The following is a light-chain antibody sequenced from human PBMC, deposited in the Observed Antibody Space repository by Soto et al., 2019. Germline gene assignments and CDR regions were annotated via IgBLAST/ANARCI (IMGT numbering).Light chain of an antibody. J-gene: IGKJ1*01. V-gene: IGKV3-20*01. CDR3: QQYANSHGT. CDR2: GTS. Sequence: EIVLTQSPGTLSLSPGERATLSCRASQSFGSDLAWYQQKPGQAPRLLIYGTSSRATGIPDRFRGSGSGTDFTLTISRLEPEDFAVYYCQQYANSHGTFGQGTKVDI. CDR1: QSFGSD.